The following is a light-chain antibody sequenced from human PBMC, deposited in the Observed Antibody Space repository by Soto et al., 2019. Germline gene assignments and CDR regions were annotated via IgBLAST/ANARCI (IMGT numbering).Light chain of an antibody. Sequence: QSPATLSLSEGERATLFCRASEIINSSYLAWYQQKPGQAPRLLIYGASTRATGIPARFSGSGSGTEFTLTISSLQSEDSAVYYCQHHNHWLCTFGQGTKVDIK. V-gene: IGKV3-15*01. CDR1: EIINSSY. CDR3: QHHNHWLCT. J-gene: IGKJ1*01. CDR2: GAS.